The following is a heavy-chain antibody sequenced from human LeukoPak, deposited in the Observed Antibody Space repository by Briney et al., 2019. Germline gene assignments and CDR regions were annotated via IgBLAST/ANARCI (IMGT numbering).Heavy chain of an antibody. D-gene: IGHD6-19*01. CDR2: IYYSRST. Sequence: SETLSLTCTVSGGSISSSSYYWGWIRQPPGKGLEWIGYIYYSRSTNYNPSLKSRVTISVDTSKNQFSLKLSSVTAADTAVYYCARGWPEYFQHWGQGTLVTVSS. J-gene: IGHJ1*01. CDR3: ARGWPEYFQH. CDR1: GGSISSSSYY. V-gene: IGHV4-61*05.